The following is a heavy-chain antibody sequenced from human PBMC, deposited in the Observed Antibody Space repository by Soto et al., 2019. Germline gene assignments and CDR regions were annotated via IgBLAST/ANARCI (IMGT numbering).Heavy chain of an antibody. Sequence: ESGGGLVQPGRSLRLSCAASGFTFDDYAMHWVRQAPGKGLEWVSGISWNSGSIGYADSVKGRFTISRDNAKNSLYLQMNSLRAEDTALYYCAKDIGYSNPVGMDVWGQGTTVTVSS. CDR3: AKDIGYSNPVGMDV. CDR2: ISWNSGSI. D-gene: IGHD4-4*01. CDR1: GFTFDDYA. J-gene: IGHJ6*02. V-gene: IGHV3-9*01.